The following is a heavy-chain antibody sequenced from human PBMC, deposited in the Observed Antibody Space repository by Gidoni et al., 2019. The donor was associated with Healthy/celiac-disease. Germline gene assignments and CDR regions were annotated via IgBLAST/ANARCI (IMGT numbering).Heavy chain of an antibody. CDR1: GGSISSSNW. D-gene: IGHD2-15*01. V-gene: IGHV4-4*02. CDR3: ARDLTDVSGYCSGGSCAGGMDV. Sequence: QVQLQESGPGLVKPSGTLSLTCAVSGGSISSSNWLRWVRQPPGKGLEWIGEIYHSGSTNYNPSLKSRVTISVDKSKNQFSLKLSSVTAADTAVYYCARDLTDVSGYCSGGSCAGGMDVWGQGTTVTVSS. J-gene: IGHJ6*02. CDR2: IYHSGST.